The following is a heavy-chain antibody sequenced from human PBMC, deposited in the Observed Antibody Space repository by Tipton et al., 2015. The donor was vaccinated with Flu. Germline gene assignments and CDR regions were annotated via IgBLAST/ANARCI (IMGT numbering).Heavy chain of an antibody. CDR1: GFTFSNYE. Sequence: SLRLSCGAAGFTFSNYEMNWVRQAPGKGLEWVSYISSGARTTFYADSVKGRFTISKDNSKNMLFLQMTSLRAEDTAIYYCAKQTTVIPRVYYGMDVWGPGTTVTVSS. V-gene: IGHV3-23*01. J-gene: IGHJ6*02. D-gene: IGHD4-17*01. CDR3: AKQTTVIPRVYYGMDV. CDR2: ISSGARTT.